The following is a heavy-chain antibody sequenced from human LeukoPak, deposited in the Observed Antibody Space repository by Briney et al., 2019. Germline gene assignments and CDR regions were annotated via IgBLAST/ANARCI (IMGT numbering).Heavy chain of an antibody. CDR3: ARTYDSSLLYYYYGMDV. Sequence: GESLKISCKGSGYSFTSYWIGWVRQMPGKGLEWMGIIYPGDSDTRYSPSFQGQVTISADKSINTAYLQWSSLKASDTAMYYCARTYDSSLLYYYYGMDVWGQGTTVTVSS. V-gene: IGHV5-51*01. J-gene: IGHJ6*02. CDR2: IYPGDSDT. D-gene: IGHD3-22*01. CDR1: GYSFTSYW.